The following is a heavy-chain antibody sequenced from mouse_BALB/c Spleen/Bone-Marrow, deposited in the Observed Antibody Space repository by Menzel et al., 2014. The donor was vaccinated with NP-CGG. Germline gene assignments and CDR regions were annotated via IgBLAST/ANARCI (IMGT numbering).Heavy chain of an antibody. CDR2: ISGGGSYT. D-gene: IGHD2-4*01. J-gene: IGHJ3*01. V-gene: IGHV5-9-2*01. CDR1: GFSFNSYG. Sequence: DVKLVESGGGLVKSGGSLELSCAASGFSFNSYGMSWVRQTPEKRLEWVATISGGGSYTFYPDSVKGRFTISRDNAKNNLSLQLSSLRSEDTALYYCARHAYYDQTEVSFVYWGQGTLVTVSA. CDR3: ARHAYYDQTEVSFVY.